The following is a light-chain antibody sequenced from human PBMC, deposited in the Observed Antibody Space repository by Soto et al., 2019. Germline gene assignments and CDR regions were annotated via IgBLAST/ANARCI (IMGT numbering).Light chain of an antibody. Sequence: DIQMTQSPSSLSASVGDRVTITCRASQGVSGYLLWYQQRQGRAPKLLIYAASNLLSGVPSKFIGSGSWANVTLTITSLQPEDFATYYCQQSYRTPHTFGQGTKLETK. J-gene: IGKJ2*01. CDR1: QGVSGY. CDR3: QQSYRTPHT. CDR2: AAS. V-gene: IGKV1-39*01.